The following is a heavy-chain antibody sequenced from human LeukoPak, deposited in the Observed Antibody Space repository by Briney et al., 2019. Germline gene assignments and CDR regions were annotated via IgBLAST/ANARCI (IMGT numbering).Heavy chain of an antibody. J-gene: IGHJ4*02. CDR2: IFYSGGT. D-gene: IGHD4/OR15-4a*01. CDR3: AKDGAFWRH. CDR1: GGSISSSY. Sequence: SETLSLTCTVSGGSISSSYGTWIRQPPGKGLEWIGYIFYSGGTNYNPSLKSRVTISVDTSRNQFSLKLSTVTAADTAVYYCAKDGAFWRHWGQGTLVTVSS. V-gene: IGHV4-59*01.